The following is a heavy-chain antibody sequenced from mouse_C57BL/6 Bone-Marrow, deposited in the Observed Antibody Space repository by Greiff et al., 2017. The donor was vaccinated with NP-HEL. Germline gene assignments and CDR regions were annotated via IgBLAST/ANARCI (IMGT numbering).Heavy chain of an antibody. CDR3: ARHDLLMDY. CDR2: ISSGGSYT. Sequence: EVMLVESGGDLVKPGGSLKLSCAASGFTFSSYGMSWVRQTPDKRLEWVATISSGGSYTYYPDSVKGRYTISRDNAKNTLYRQMSSLKSEDTAMYYCARHDLLMDYWGQGTSVTVSS. J-gene: IGHJ4*01. D-gene: IGHD6-1*01. CDR1: GFTFSSYG. V-gene: IGHV5-6*01.